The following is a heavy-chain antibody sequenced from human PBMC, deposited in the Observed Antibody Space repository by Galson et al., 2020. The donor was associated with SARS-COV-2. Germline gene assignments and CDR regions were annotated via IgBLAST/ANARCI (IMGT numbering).Heavy chain of an antibody. Sequence: SQTLSLTCTVSGGSISSYYWSWIRQPPGKGLAWNGYINYSGSTNYNPTLKSRVTISVDTSKNQFSLKLSSVTAADTAVYYCARVGLGYCSSTSCYSDYYYMDVWGKGTTVTVSS. CDR1: GGSISSYY. J-gene: IGHJ6*03. CDR3: ARVGLGYCSSTSCYSDYYYMDV. CDR2: INYSGST. D-gene: IGHD2-2*01. V-gene: IGHV4-59*01.